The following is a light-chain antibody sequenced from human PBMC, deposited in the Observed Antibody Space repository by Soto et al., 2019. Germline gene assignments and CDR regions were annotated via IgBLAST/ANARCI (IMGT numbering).Light chain of an antibody. CDR3: QQYNTWTLIS. J-gene: IGKJ5*01. Sequence: ELVMTQSPATLSVSPGERATLSCRASQSIGNNLGWYQQKPGQAPRLLICGASTRATGIPARFSGSGSGTEFTLAITSLQSEDSAVYYCQQYNTWTLISFGQGTRLEIK. CDR1: QSIGNN. CDR2: GAS. V-gene: IGKV3-15*01.